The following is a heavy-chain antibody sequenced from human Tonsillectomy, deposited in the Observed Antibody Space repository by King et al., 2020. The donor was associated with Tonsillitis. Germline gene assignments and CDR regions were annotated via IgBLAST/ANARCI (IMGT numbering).Heavy chain of an antibody. CDR2: ISGGGGTT. J-gene: IGHJ4*02. CDR3: AKESSVTTWLGLTTTNY. CDR1: GFTFSSYA. D-gene: IGHD4-17*01. Sequence: VQLVESGGGLAQPGGSLRLSCAASGFTFSSYAMSWVRQAPGKGLEWVSGISGGGGTTYYADSMKGRFTISRDNSKNTLYLQMNSLRAEDTAVYYCAKESSVTTWLGLTTTNYWGQGTLVTVSS. V-gene: IGHV3-23*04.